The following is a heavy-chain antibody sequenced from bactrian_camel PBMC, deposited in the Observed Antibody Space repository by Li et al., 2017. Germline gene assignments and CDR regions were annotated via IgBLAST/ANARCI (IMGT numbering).Heavy chain of an antibody. CDR2: LAPDGVA. CDR3: AAKGVLSKSLALDDYND. D-gene: IGHD4*01. CDR1: GIIFYDYC. Sequence: VQLVESGGGSVQAGGSLRLSCVVSGIIFYDYCLGWVRQAPGQEREGVSVLAPDGVATYADPVMGRFTISKDNANNTLYLQMNDLKLEDTAMYYCAAKGVLSKSLALDDYNDWGQGTQVTVS. J-gene: IGHJ4*01. V-gene: IGHV3S1*01.